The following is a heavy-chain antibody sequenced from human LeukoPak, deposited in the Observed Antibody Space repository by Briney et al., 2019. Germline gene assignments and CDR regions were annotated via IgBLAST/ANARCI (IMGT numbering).Heavy chain of an antibody. Sequence: PGGSLRLSCAASGFTFSSYGMHWVRQAPGKGLEWVAVIWYDGSNKYYADSVKGRFTISRDNSKNTLYLQMNSLRAEDTAVYYCARRYSGYDFDYWGQGTLVTVSS. D-gene: IGHD5-12*01. CDR1: GFTFSSYG. CDR2: IWYDGSNK. V-gene: IGHV3-33*01. CDR3: ARRYSGYDFDY. J-gene: IGHJ4*02.